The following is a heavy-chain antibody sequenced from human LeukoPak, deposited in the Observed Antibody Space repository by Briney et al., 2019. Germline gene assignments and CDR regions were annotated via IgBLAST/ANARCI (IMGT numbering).Heavy chain of an antibody. Sequence: PSETLSLTCAVYGRSFSGYYWSWIRQPPGKGLEWIGEINHSGSTNYNPSLKSRVTISVDTSKNQFSLKLSSVTAADTAVYYCARGSGYCSSTSCYKEYYFDYWGQGTLVTVSS. CDR2: INHSGST. J-gene: IGHJ4*02. V-gene: IGHV4-34*01. CDR1: GRSFSGYY. CDR3: ARGSGYCSSTSCYKEYYFDY. D-gene: IGHD2-2*02.